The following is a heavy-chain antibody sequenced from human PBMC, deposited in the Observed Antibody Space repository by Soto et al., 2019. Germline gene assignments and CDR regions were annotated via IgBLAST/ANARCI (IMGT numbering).Heavy chain of an antibody. Sequence: SETLSLTCTVSGGSISSYYWSWIRQPPGKGLEWIGYIYYSGGTNYNPSLKSRVTISVDTSKNQFSLKLSSVTAADTAVYYCAREYNWNSGWFDPWGQGTLVTVSS. CDR2: IYYSGGT. J-gene: IGHJ5*02. D-gene: IGHD1-7*01. CDR1: GGSISSYY. V-gene: IGHV4-59*01. CDR3: AREYNWNSGWFDP.